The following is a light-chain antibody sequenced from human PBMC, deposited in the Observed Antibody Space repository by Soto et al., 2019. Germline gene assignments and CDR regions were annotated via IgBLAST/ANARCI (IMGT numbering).Light chain of an antibody. V-gene: IGKV3-11*01. Sequence: EIVLTQSPSNLSLSPGERATLSCGASQSVSSYLAWYQQKPGQAPRLLIYDASNRATGIPARFSGSGSGTDFTLTISSLEPEDFAVYYCQQRSNWPPTFGQGTKVDI. CDR1: QSVSSY. J-gene: IGKJ1*01. CDR3: QQRSNWPPT. CDR2: DAS.